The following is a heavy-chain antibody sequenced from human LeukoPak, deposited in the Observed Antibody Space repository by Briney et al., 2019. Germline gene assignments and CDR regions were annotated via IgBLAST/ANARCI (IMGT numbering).Heavy chain of an antibody. CDR1: GGSVSSSSYY. V-gene: IGHV4-39*02. CDR3: ARLAVTFDS. CDR2: IYYSGST. J-gene: IGHJ4*02. D-gene: IGHD4-17*01. Sequence: SETLSLTCTVSGGSVSSSSYYWSWIRQPPGKGLEWIGSIYYSGSTYYNPSLKSRVTISVDTSKNHFSLKLSSVTAADTAVYYCARLAVTFDSWGQGTLVTVSS.